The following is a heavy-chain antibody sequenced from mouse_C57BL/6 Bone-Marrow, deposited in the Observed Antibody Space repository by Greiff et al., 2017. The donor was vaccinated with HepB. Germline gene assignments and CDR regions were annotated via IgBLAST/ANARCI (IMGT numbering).Heavy chain of an antibody. J-gene: IGHJ3*01. Sequence: VQLQQSGPELVKPGASVKISCKASGYSFTDYNMNWVKQSNGKSLEWIGVINPNYGTNSYNQKFKGKATLTVDQSSSTAYMQLNSLTSVESAVYYCSRSGDYYDYDRAWFAYWGQGTLVTVSA. CDR1: GYSFTDYN. D-gene: IGHD2-4*01. CDR2: INPNYGTN. CDR3: SRSGDYYDYDRAWFAY. V-gene: IGHV1-39*01.